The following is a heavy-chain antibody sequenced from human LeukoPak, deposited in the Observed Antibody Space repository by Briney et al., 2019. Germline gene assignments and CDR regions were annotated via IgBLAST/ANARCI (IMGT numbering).Heavy chain of an antibody. Sequence: GGSLRLSCAASGFTFTNSWMAWVRQAPGKGLEWXXNIKQDGSTKHYVDSLKGRFTISRDNAKNSLYLQMNSLRAEDTAVYYCARDRGSSGWYEFDYWGQGTLVTVSS. CDR2: IKQDGSTK. J-gene: IGHJ4*02. V-gene: IGHV3-7*01. CDR1: GFTFTNSW. D-gene: IGHD6-19*01. CDR3: ARDRGSSGWYEFDY.